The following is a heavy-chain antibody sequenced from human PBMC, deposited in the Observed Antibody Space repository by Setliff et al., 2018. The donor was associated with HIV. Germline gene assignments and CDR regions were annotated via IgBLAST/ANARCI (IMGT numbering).Heavy chain of an antibody. CDR3: ARSWGSGSYPY. J-gene: IGHJ4*02. CDR2: VSDSGSG. V-gene: IGHV4-38-2*02. Sequence: SETLSLTCTVSGDAISNGLYWGWIRQPPGKGLEWIGTVSDSGSGHYNPPLNSRVTISVDTSKNQLSLKLSSVTAADTAVYYCARSWGSGSYPYWGQGTLVTVSS. CDR1: GDAISNGLY. D-gene: IGHD3-10*01.